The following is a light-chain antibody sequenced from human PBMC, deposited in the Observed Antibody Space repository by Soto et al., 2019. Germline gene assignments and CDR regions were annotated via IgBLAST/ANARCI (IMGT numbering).Light chain of an antibody. V-gene: IGKV2-28*01. CDR2: LGS. CDR3: MQALQTPLT. J-gene: IGKJ4*01. Sequence: DIVMTQSPLSLPVTPGEPASISCRSSRSLLHSNGYNYLDWYLQKPGQSPQLLIYLGSNRASGVPDRFSGSGSGTDFTLKISRVEAEDVGVYYCMQALQTPLTFGGETKVEIK. CDR1: RSLLHSNGYNY.